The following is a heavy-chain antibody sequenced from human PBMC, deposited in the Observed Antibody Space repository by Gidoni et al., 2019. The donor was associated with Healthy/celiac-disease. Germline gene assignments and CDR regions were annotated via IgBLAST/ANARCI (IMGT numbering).Heavy chain of an antibody. V-gene: IGHV1-69*01. CDR2: NIPIFGTA. D-gene: IGHD2-2*01. Sequence: HVQLVQSGAEVKTSGFSVKFSCKASGGTFSSYAISWVRQAPGQGLEWLGGNIPIFGTANYAQKFQGRVTITADEYTSTAYMGLSSLRSEDTAVYYCAKVVPAATFDYWGQGTLVTVSS. CDR1: GGTFSSYA. CDR3: AKVVPAATFDY. J-gene: IGHJ4*02.